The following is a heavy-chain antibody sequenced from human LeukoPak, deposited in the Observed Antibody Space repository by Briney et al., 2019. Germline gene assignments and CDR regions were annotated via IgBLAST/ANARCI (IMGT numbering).Heavy chain of an antibody. D-gene: IGHD3-10*01. Sequence: PSETLSLTCTVSGDSTYNSIYYWAWIRQPPGKGLEWIGSIDYSGSTHYNPSLESRATISIDTSKKQFSLKLSSMTAADTAVYYCARDSKSPYGSGRVNWFDPWGQGTLVTVSS. CDR3: ARDSKSPYGSGRVNWFDP. J-gene: IGHJ5*02. V-gene: IGHV4-39*07. CDR1: GDSTYNSIYY. CDR2: IDYSGST.